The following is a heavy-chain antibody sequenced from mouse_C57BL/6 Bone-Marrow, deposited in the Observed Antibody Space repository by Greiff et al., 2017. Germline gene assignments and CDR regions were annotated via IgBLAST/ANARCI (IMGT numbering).Heavy chain of an antibody. CDR3: ASPGIYYYGSSPAY. Sequence: QVQLQQSGAELARPGASVKLSCKASGYTFTSYGISWVKQRTGQGLEWIGELYPRSGNTYYNEKFKGKATLTADKSSSTAYMELRSLTSEDSAVYFCASPGIYYYGSSPAYWGQGTLVTVSA. CDR1: GYTFTSYG. V-gene: IGHV1-81*01. D-gene: IGHD1-1*01. J-gene: IGHJ3*01. CDR2: LYPRSGNT.